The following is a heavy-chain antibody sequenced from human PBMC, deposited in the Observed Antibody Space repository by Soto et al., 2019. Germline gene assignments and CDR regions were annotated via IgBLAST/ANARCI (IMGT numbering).Heavy chain of an antibody. Sequence: ASVKVSCKASGYTFTSYAMHWVRQAPGQRLEWMGWINAGNGNTKYSQKFQGRVTITRDTSASTAYMELSSRRSEDTAVYYCARDRNYDILTGYYNLGWFDPWGQGTLVTVSS. J-gene: IGHJ5*02. CDR1: GYTFTSYA. D-gene: IGHD3-9*01. CDR3: ARDRNYDILTGYYNLGWFDP. CDR2: INAGNGNT. V-gene: IGHV1-3*01.